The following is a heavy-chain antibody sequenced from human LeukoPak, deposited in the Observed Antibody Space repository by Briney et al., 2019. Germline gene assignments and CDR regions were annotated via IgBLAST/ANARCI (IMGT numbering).Heavy chain of an antibody. Sequence: PGGSLRLSCAASRFRFSSHGMHWVRQAPGKGLEWVAFIRYDGSDKYYADTVTGRFTISRDNSKNILSLQMTTLRPDDTAVYFCVRDTSVGAAYFDFWGQGALVAVSS. D-gene: IGHD3-3*01. CDR2: IRYDGSDK. CDR3: VRDTSVGAAYFDF. CDR1: RFRFSSHG. J-gene: IGHJ4*02. V-gene: IGHV3-30*02.